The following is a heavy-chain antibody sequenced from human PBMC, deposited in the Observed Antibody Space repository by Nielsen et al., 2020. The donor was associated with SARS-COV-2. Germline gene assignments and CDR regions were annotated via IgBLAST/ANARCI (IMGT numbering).Heavy chain of an antibody. J-gene: IGHJ6*02. CDR2: TVGSGGST. Sequence: WIRQPPGKGLEWVSATVGSGGSTYYADSVKGRFTISRNNSKNTLYLQMNSLRAEDTAVYYCAREDYNNYYYGMDVWGQGTTVTVSS. V-gene: IGHV3-23*01. D-gene: IGHD4-11*01. CDR3: AREDYNNYYYGMDV.